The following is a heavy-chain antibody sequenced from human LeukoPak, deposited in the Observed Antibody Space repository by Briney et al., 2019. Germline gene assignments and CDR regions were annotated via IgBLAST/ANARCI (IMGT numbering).Heavy chain of an antibody. D-gene: IGHD4-17*01. V-gene: IGHV1-2*02. CDR2: INPNSGGT. CDR1: GYTFTGYY. J-gene: IGHJ3*02. CDR3: ARRSGDYGAFDI. Sequence: ASVKVSCKASGYTFTGYYMHWVRQAPGQGLEWMGWINPNSGGTNYAQKFQGRVAMTKDTSISTAYMELSRLKSDDTAVYYCARRSGDYGAFDIRGQGTMVTVSS.